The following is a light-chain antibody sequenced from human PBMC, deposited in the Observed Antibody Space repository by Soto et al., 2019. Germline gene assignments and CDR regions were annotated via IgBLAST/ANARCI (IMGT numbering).Light chain of an antibody. CDR3: AAWDDSLNGRV. V-gene: IGLV2-8*01. CDR2: EVV. CDR1: KSDIGVYDF. J-gene: IGLJ3*02. Sequence: QSALTQPPSASGSPGQSVTISCTGTKSDIGVYDFVSWYQHHPGKAPRLIIYEVVQRPSGVPDRFSGSKSGNTASLTVSGLQAADEADYYCAAWDDSLNGRVFGGGTQLTVL.